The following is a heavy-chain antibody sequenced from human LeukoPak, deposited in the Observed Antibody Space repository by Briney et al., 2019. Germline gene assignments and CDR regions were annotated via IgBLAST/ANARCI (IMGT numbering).Heavy chain of an antibody. CDR3: ARGRKAMDFDY. D-gene: IGHD5-18*01. CDR2: IYTSGST. V-gene: IGHV4-61*02. Sequence: PSETLSLTCTVSGGSISSGSYYWSWIRQPAGKGLEWIGRIYTSGSTNYNPSLKSRVTISVDTPKNQFSLKLSSVTAADTAVYYCARGRKAMDFDYWGQGTLVAVSS. CDR1: GGSISSGSYY. J-gene: IGHJ4*02.